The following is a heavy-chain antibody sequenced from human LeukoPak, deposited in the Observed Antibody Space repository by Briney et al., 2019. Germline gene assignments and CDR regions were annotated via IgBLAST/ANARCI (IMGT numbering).Heavy chain of an antibody. CDR1: GFTFSMYA. J-gene: IGHJ4*02. D-gene: IGHD6-19*01. Sequence: PGGSLRLSCAASGFTFSMYAVSWVRQAPGKGLEWVSVISVDGGGTYYADSVKGRFTISRDNSKSTLYLQMNSLRAEDTAVYYCAKDSVGVAGPDYWGQGTLVTVSS. CDR2: ISVDGGGT. V-gene: IGHV3-23*01. CDR3: AKDSVGVAGPDY.